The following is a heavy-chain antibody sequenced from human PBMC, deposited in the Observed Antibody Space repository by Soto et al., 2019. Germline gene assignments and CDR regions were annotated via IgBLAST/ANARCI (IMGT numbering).Heavy chain of an antibody. CDR1: GGTFSSYA. Sequence: QVQLVQSGAEVKKPGSSVKVSCKASGGTFSSYAISWVRQAPGQGLEWMGGIIPIFGTANYAQKFQGRVTINGDEYTSTAYMELSSLRYEDTAVYYCARGDTYYYDSSGYYGDYWGQGTLVTVSS. V-gene: IGHV1-69*01. CDR3: ARGDTYYYDSSGYYGDY. CDR2: IIPIFGTA. J-gene: IGHJ4*02. D-gene: IGHD3-22*01.